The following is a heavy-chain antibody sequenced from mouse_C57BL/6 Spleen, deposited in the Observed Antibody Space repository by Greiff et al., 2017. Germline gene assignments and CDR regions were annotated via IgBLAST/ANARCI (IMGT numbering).Heavy chain of an antibody. D-gene: IGHD1-1*01. CDR2: IYPGSGST. V-gene: IGHV1-55*01. J-gene: IGHJ1*03. CDR3: ARPYGSSGDYWYFDV. CDR1: GYTFTSYW. Sequence: QVQLQQPGAELVKPGASVKMSCKASGYTFTSYWITWVKQRPGQGLEWIGDIYPGSGSTNYNEKFKSKATLTVDTSSSTAYMQLSSLTSEDSAVYYCARPYGSSGDYWYFDVWGTGTTGTVSS.